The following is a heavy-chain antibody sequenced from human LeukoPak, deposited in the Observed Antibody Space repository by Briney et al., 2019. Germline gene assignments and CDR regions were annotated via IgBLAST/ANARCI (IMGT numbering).Heavy chain of an antibody. CDR1: GGSISSGDW. D-gene: IGHD1-14*01. CDR3: ARHGTISSESYFDY. J-gene: IGHJ4*02. Sequence: SETLSLTCAVSGGSISSGDWWSWVRQPPGKGLEWIGEVYHSGSTSYNPSLKSRVTGFVDTSKNQVSLRLSSVTAADTAVYYCARHGTISSESYFDYWGQGALVTVSS. V-gene: IGHV4-4*02. CDR2: VYHSGST.